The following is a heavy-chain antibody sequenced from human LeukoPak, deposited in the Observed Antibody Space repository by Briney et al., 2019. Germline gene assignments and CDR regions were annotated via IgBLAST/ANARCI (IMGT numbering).Heavy chain of an antibody. CDR1: GGTFSSYA. CDR2: IIPIFGTA. V-gene: IGHV1-69*05. J-gene: IGHJ4*02. Sequence: SVKVSCKASGGTFSSYAISWVRQAPGQGLEWMGGIIPIFGTANYAQKFQGRVTITTDESTSTAYMELSSLRSEDTAVYYCARATLGPGIAAAGHYWGQGTLVTVSS. CDR3: ARATLGPGIAAAGHY. D-gene: IGHD6-13*01.